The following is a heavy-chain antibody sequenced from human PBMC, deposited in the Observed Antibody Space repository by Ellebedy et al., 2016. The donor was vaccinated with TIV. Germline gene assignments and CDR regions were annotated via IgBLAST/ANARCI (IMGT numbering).Heavy chain of an antibody. CDR3: ARDCIRHFDPYYYYGMDV. CDR2: VSDDRRRT. J-gene: IGHJ6*02. CDR1: GFTISNYW. D-gene: IGHD3-9*01. V-gene: IGHV3-74*01. Sequence: GESLKISCAASGFTISNYWMHWVRQAPGKGLEWVARVSDDRRRTVYADSVKGRFTISGDSAKNTVYLQMRSLRDEDTAVYYCARDCIRHFDPYYYYGMDVWGQGTTVTVSS.